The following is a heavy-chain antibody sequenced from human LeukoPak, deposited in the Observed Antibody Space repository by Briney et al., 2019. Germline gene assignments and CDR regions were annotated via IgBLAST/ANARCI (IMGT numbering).Heavy chain of an antibody. CDR1: GGSISGYY. CDR3: ARGYGMDV. Sequence: PSETLSLTCTVSGGSISGYYWSWIRQPPGKGLEWIGYIYYSGSTNYNPSLKSRVTISVDTSKNQFSLKLSSVTAADTAVYYCARGYGMDVWGQGTTVTVSS. V-gene: IGHV4-59*01. CDR2: IYYSGST. J-gene: IGHJ6*02.